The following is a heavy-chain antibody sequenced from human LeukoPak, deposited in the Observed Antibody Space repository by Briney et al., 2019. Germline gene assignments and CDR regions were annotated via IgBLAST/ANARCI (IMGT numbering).Heavy chain of an antibody. CDR1: GFTFSSYD. CDR2: ISGSGGST. D-gene: IGHD3-16*01. J-gene: IGHJ4*02. V-gene: IGHV3-23*01. CDR3: TRRLDD. Sequence: PGGSLRLSCAASGFTFSSYDMSWVRQAPGKGLEWVSAISGSGGSTFYADSVKGRFTISRDNAQNSLYLQMNGLRVEDTAVYYCTRRLDDWGQGTLVTVSS.